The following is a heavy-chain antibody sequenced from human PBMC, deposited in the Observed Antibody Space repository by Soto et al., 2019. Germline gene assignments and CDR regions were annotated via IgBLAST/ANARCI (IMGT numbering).Heavy chain of an antibody. J-gene: IGHJ4*02. Sequence: QVQLVQSGAEVKKPGSSVKVSCKASGGTFSSYAISWVRQAPGQGLEWMGGIIPIFGPANYAQKFQGRVTITADDSTSTAYMALSSLRSEDTAVYYCARGDTYYYDSSGYYGDYWGQGTLVTVSS. CDR1: GGTFSSYA. D-gene: IGHD3-22*01. CDR2: IIPIFGPA. V-gene: IGHV1-69*01. CDR3: ARGDTYYYDSSGYYGDY.